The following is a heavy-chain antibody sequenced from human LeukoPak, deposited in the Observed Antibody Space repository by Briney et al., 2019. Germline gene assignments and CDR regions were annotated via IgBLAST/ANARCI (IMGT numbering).Heavy chain of an antibody. D-gene: IGHD2-2*01. CDR2: TSATGRST. CDR3: AKDQHEVIPAAPVH. J-gene: IGHJ4*02. V-gene: IGHV3-23*01. CDR1: GFIFSSYA. Sequence: GGSLRLSCAASGFIFSSYAVSWVRQAPGKGLEWVSATSATGRSTYYADSVKDRFTISRDNSKNTLSLQINSLRVEDTAVYYCAKDQHEVIPAAPVHWGQGTLVTVSS.